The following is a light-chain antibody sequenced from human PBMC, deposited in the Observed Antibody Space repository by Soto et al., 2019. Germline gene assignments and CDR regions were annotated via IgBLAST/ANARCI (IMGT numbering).Light chain of an antibody. J-gene: IGKJ1*01. CDR3: LQDYNDPWT. CDR2: AAS. Sequence: ALQMTQSPSSLSASVGDRVTITCRASQDIRIDLGWYQEKPGQAPELLIYAASKLQSGVPSRFSGSGSGTHFTRTMSSLQPEDLATYYCLQDYNDPWTFGQGTKVEI. V-gene: IGKV1-6*01. CDR1: QDIRID.